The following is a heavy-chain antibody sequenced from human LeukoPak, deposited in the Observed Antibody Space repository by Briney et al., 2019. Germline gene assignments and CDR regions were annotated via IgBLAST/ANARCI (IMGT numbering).Heavy chain of an antibody. D-gene: IGHD3-10*01. J-gene: IGHJ5*02. Sequence: GVSLRLSCAASRFTFNSYDMNWVRQAPGKGLEWVTYISSSGSTIYYADSVKGRFTIYRDNAKNSLYPQMNSLRDEDTAVYYCAKDRPRITMVRGALRWFDPWGQGTLVTVSS. V-gene: IGHV3-48*03. CDR3: AKDRPRITMVRGALRWFDP. CDR1: RFTFNSYD. CDR2: ISSSGSTI.